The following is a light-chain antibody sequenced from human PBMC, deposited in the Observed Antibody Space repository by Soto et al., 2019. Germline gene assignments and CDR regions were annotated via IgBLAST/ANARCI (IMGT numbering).Light chain of an antibody. Sequence: QSALTQPRSVSGSPGQSVTISCTGTSSDVGNYNYVSWYQQHPGKAPKLMIYDVNKRPSGVPDRFSASKSGNTASLTISGLQAEDEADYYCCSYAGSYSYVFGTGTKLTVL. CDR3: CSYAGSYSYV. J-gene: IGLJ1*01. V-gene: IGLV2-11*01. CDR1: SSDVGNYNY. CDR2: DVN.